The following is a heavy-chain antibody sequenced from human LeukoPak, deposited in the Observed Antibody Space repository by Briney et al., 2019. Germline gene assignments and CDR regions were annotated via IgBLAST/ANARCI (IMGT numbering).Heavy chain of an antibody. CDR1: GFTFSNYA. Sequence: GGSLRLSCAASGFTFSNYAMHWVRQAPGKGLEWVAVISYDGNNKYYADSVKGRFTISRDNSKNTLYLQMNSLRAEDTAVYYCAKGWYYYGSGSYHIDYWGQGTLVTVSS. CDR2: ISYDGNNK. CDR3: AKGWYYYGSGSYHIDY. J-gene: IGHJ4*02. V-gene: IGHV3-30*18. D-gene: IGHD3-10*01.